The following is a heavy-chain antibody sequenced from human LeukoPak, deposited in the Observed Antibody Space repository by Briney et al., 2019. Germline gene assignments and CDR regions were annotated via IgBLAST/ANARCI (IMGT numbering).Heavy chain of an antibody. D-gene: IGHD2-2*02. CDR3: ARFRIGYCSSTSCYSGFDP. V-gene: IGHV4-30-2*01. Sequence: SQTLSLTCAVSGGSISSGGYYWSWIRQPPGKGLEWIGEINHSGSTNYNPSLKSRVTISVDTSKNQFSLKLSSVTAADTAVYYCARFRIGYCSSTSCYSGFDPWGQGTLVTVSS. CDR1: GGSISSGGYY. J-gene: IGHJ5*02. CDR2: INHSGST.